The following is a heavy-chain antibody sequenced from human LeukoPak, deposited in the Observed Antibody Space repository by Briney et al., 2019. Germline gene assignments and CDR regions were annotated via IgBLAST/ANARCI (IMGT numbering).Heavy chain of an antibody. Sequence: GGSLRLSCAASGFTFSSYSMNWVRQAPGKGLEWVSSISSSSSYIYYADSVKGRFTISRDNAKNSLYLQMNSLRAEDTAVYYCASSPTITMVRGVEDYWGQGTLVTVSS. CDR3: ASSPTITMVRGVEDY. V-gene: IGHV3-21*01. J-gene: IGHJ4*02. CDR1: GFTFSSYS. CDR2: ISSSSSYI. D-gene: IGHD3-10*01.